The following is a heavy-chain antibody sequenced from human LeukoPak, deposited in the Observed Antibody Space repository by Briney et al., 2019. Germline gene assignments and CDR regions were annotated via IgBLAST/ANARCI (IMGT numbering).Heavy chain of an antibody. Sequence: SETLSLTCAVYGGSLSGYYWSRLPQPPGKGLEWIGEINHSGSTNYNPSLKSRVTISVDTSKNQFSLKLSSVTAADTAVYYCARGPNSSSYNPGSDYWGQGTLVTVSS. CDR3: ARGPNSSSYNPGSDY. CDR2: INHSGST. V-gene: IGHV4-34*01. CDR1: GGSLSGYY. J-gene: IGHJ4*02. D-gene: IGHD6-6*01.